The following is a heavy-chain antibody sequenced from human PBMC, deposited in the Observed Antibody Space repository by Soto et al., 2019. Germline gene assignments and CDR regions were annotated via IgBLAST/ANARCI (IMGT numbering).Heavy chain of an antibody. J-gene: IGHJ3*02. Sequence: GSLTLSFAASGFSFSLYWMHWVRQAPGRGLVWVSRINGEGSDTSYGDSVKGRFTTSRDNAKNTLYLHMNSLGAEDTAVYYCARDFGEVGATAVYDIWGQGTMVTVSS. CDR3: ARDFGEVGATAVYDI. V-gene: IGHV3-74*01. D-gene: IGHD1-26*01. CDR1: GFSFSLYW. CDR2: INGEGSDT.